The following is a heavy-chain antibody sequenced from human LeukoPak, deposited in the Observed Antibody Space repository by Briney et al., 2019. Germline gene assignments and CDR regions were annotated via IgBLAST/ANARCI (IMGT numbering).Heavy chain of an antibody. V-gene: IGHV3-48*03. CDR3: ARWRYRYGRYFDY. Sequence: PGGSLRLSCAASGFTFSSYEMNWVRQAPGKGLEWVSYISSSGSTIYYADSVKGRFTISRDNAKNSLYLQMNSLRAEDTAVYYCARWRYRYGRYFDYWGQGTLVTVSS. D-gene: IGHD5-18*01. CDR1: GFTFSSYE. CDR2: ISSSGSTI. J-gene: IGHJ4*02.